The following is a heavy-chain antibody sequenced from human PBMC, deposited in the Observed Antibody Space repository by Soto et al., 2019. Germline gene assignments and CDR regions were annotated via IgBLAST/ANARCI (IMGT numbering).Heavy chain of an antibody. V-gene: IGHV3-30*18. CDR3: AKDLGYSSSWAVDY. CDR2: ISYDGSNK. D-gene: IGHD6-13*01. Sequence: GGSLRLSXAASGFTFSSYGMHWVRQAPGKGLEWVAVISYDGSNKYYADSVKGRFTISRDNSKNTLYLQMNSLRAEDTAVYYCAKDLGYSSSWAVDYWGQGTLVTVSS. J-gene: IGHJ4*02. CDR1: GFTFSSYG.